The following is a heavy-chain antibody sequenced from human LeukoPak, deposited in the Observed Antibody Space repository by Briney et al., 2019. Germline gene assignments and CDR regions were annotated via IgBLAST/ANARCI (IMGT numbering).Heavy chain of an antibody. CDR3: AKDGVWGSFAYYFDY. D-gene: IGHD3-16*01. CDR2: ISGPGATT. Sequence: GGSLRLSCAASGFTFSNYVMSWVRQAPGKGLEWVSAISGPGATTYYEDSVKGRFTISRDNSKNTLSLQVDSLRAEDTAVYYCAKDGVWGSFAYYFDYWGQGALVTVSS. CDR1: GFTFSNYV. J-gene: IGHJ4*02. V-gene: IGHV3-23*01.